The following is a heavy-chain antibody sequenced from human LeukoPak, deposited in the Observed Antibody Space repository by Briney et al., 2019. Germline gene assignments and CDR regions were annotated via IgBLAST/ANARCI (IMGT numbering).Heavy chain of an antibody. CDR3: ARDAGWGYYDL. D-gene: IGHD1-26*01. J-gene: IGHJ4*02. CDR1: GFTFSISW. CDR2: IDKHGSGK. Sequence: GGSLRLSCVASGFTFSISWVTWVRQAPGKGLEWVANIDKHGSGKYYVDSVKGRFAISRDYARNSVFLQMDSLRAEDTSVYYCARDAGWGYYDLWGQGTPVTVSS. V-gene: IGHV3-7*01.